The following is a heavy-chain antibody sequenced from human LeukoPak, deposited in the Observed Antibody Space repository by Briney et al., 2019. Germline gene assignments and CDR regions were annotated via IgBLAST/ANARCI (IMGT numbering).Heavy chain of an antibody. CDR3: AKNRGGTHKYYMDV. CDR2: VSGSGGAT. Sequence: PGGSLRLSCAASGFTFNKYAMSWVRQAPGMGLEWLSYVSGSGGATYYADSVKGRFTISRDNSKNTVYLQMGSLRAEDTAVYYCAKNRGGTHKYYMDVWGNGTTVTVSS. CDR1: GFTFNKYA. D-gene: IGHD1-1*01. V-gene: IGHV3-23*01. J-gene: IGHJ6*03.